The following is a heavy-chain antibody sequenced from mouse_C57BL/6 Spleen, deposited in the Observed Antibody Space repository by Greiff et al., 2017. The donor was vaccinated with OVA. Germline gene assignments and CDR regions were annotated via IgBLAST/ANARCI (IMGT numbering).Heavy chain of an antibody. D-gene: IGHD1-1*01. CDR1: GYTFTSYW. J-gene: IGHJ1*03. Sequence: QVQLQQPGAELVKPGASVKVSCKASGYTFTSYWMHWVKQRPGQGLEWFGRIHPSDSDTNYNQKFKGKATLTVDKSSSTAYMQLSSLTSEDSAVYYCAMGTTVVGYFDVWGTGTTVTVSS. CDR3: AMGTTVVGYFDV. CDR2: IHPSDSDT. V-gene: IGHV1-74*01.